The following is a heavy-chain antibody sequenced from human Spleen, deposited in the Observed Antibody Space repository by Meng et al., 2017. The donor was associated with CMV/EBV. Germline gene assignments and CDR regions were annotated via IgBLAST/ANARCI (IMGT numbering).Heavy chain of an antibody. CDR2: TYYRSKWYN. CDR3: ARATPDQAGITVLGVVRPNFFDF. J-gene: IGHJ4*02. Sequence: SQTLSLTCAISGDSVSSKSATWNWIRQSPSRGLEWLGRTYYRSKWYNDYAVSVKSRITINPDTSKNQFSLKLSPVTAADTAVYYCARATPDQAGITVLGVVRPNFFDFWGQGTLVTVSS. D-gene: IGHD3-3*01. CDR1: GDSVSSKSAT. V-gene: IGHV6-1*01.